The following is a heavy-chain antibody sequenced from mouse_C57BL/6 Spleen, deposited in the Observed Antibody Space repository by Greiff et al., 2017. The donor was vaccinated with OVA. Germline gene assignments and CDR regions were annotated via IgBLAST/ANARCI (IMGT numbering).Heavy chain of an antibody. D-gene: IGHD6-1*01. CDR1: GYTFTSYW. Sequence: QVQLQQSGAELVKPGASVKMSCKASGYTFTSYWITWVKQRPGQGLEWIGDIYPGSGSTYYNEKFKSKATLTVDTSSSTTYMQLSSLTSEDAAVYYCARTGSFYYAMDYWGQGTSVTVSS. CDR3: ARTGSFYYAMDY. CDR2: IYPGSGST. V-gene: IGHV1-55*01. J-gene: IGHJ4*01.